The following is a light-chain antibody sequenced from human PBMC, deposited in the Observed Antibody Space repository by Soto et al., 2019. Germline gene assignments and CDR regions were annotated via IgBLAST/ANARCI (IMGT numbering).Light chain of an antibody. CDR1: QSISSW. CDR3: QHYNSFPYT. Sequence: DIQMTQSPSTLSASVGDRVTITCRASQSISSWLAWYQQKPGKAPKLLIYKASTLKSVVPSRFSGSGSGTEFTLTISSLQPVDFATYSCQHYNSFPYTFGQGTKLEIK. V-gene: IGKV1-5*03. J-gene: IGKJ2*01. CDR2: KAS.